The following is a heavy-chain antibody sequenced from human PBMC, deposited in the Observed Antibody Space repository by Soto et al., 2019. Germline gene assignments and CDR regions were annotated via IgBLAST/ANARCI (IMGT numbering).Heavy chain of an antibody. CDR3: AREAPATRRYEANYFDY. CDR2: ISYDGSNK. V-gene: IGHV3-30-3*01. D-gene: IGHD1-1*01. Sequence: QVQLVESGGGVVQPGRSLRLSCAASGFTFSSYAMHWVRQAPGKGLEWVAVISYDGSNKYYADSVKGRFTISRDNSKNTLYLQMNSLRAEDTAVYYCAREAPATRRYEANYFDYWGQGTLVTVSS. CDR1: GFTFSSYA. J-gene: IGHJ4*02.